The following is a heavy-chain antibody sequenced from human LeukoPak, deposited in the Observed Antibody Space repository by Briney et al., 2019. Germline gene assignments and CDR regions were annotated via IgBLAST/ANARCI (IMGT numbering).Heavy chain of an antibody. J-gene: IGHJ4*02. Sequence: GGSLRLSCAASGFTFSSFAMNWVRQAPGKGLEWVSTMSGDATSTYYADSVKGRFTISRDNSKNTLYLQMNSLRAEDTAVYYCARGGAATLDYWGQGTLVTVSS. V-gene: IGHV3-23*01. CDR1: GFTFSSFA. D-gene: IGHD2-15*01. CDR2: MSGDATST. CDR3: ARGGAATLDY.